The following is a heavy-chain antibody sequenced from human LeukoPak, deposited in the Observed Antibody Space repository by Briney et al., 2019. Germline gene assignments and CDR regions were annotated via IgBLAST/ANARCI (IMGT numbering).Heavy chain of an antibody. Sequence: SETLSLTCAVYGGSFSGYYWSWIRQPPGKGLEWIGEINHSGSTNYNPSLKSRVTISVDTSKNQFSLKLSSVAAADTAVYYCARALYYDILTGYSWDNWFDPWGQGTLVTVSS. CDR1: GGSFSGYY. V-gene: IGHV4-34*01. J-gene: IGHJ5*02. CDR2: INHSGST. D-gene: IGHD3-9*01. CDR3: ARALYYDILTGYSWDNWFDP.